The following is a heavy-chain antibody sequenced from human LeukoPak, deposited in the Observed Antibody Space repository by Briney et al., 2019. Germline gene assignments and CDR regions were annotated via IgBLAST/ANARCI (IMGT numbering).Heavy chain of an antibody. CDR1: GFTFNHYA. CDR3: ARRAYLDY. J-gene: IGHJ4*02. V-gene: IGHV3-21*01. Sequence: GKSLRLSCAASGFTFNHYAMHWVRQAPGKGLEWVSSISSSSSYIYYADSVKGRFTISRDNAKNSLYLQMNSLRAEDTAVYYCARRAYLDYWGQGTLVTVSS. CDR2: ISSSSSYI.